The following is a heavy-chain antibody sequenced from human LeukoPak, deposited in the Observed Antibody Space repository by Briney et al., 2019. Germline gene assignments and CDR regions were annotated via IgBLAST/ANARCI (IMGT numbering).Heavy chain of an antibody. J-gene: IGHJ4*02. D-gene: IGHD3-22*01. CDR3: ATLASYYDSSGYSVDY. CDR2: FDPEDGET. CDR1: GYTLTELS. V-gene: IGHV1-24*01. Sequence: GASVKVSCKVSGYTLTELSMHWVRQAPGKGLEWMGGFDPEDGETIYAQKFQGRVTMTEDTSTDTAYMELSSLRSEDTAVYYCATLASYYDSSGYSVDYWGQGTLVTVSS.